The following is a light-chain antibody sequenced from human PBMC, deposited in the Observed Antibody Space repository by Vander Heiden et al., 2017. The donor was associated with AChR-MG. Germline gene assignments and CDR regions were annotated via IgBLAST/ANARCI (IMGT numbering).Light chain of an antibody. CDR1: QSVTTN. J-gene: IGKJ1*01. V-gene: IGKV3-15*01. Sequence: EIVMTQSPATLSVSPGERATLSCRDSQSVTTNLAWYQHKPGQAPRLLIYGTYTRATGIPARFSGSGSGTEFTLTISSLQSEDFAVYYCQQDNNWPRTFGQGTKVDIK. CDR3: QQDNNWPRT. CDR2: GTY.